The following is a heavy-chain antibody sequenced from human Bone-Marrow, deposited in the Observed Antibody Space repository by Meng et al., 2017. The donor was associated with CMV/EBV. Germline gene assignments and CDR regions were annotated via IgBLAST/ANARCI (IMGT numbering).Heavy chain of an antibody. V-gene: IGHV3-21*01. CDR2: ISSSSSYI. CDR3: ARDGTGTDQYQLHSYFDY. D-gene: IGHD2-2*01. J-gene: IGHJ4*02. Sequence: GESLKISCAASGFTLSSYSMNWVRQAPGKGLEWVSSISSSSSYIYYADSVKGRFTISRDNAKNSLYLQMNSLRAEDTAVYYCARDGTGTDQYQLHSYFDYWGQGTLVTVSS. CDR1: GFTLSSYS.